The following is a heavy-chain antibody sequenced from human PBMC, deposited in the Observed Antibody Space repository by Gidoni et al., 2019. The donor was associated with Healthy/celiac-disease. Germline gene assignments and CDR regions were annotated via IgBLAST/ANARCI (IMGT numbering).Heavy chain of an antibody. Sequence: QVTLKESGPALVKPTQTLTLTCTFSGFSLSTSGMRVSWIRQPPGKALEWLARIDWDDDKFYSTSLKTRLTISKDTSKNQVVLTMTNMDPVDTATYYCARDAAHYYYYYGMDVWGQGTTVTVSS. V-gene: IGHV2-70*04. CDR2: IDWDDDK. CDR3: ARDAAHYYYYYGMDV. J-gene: IGHJ6*02. D-gene: IGHD6-25*01. CDR1: GFSLSTSGMR.